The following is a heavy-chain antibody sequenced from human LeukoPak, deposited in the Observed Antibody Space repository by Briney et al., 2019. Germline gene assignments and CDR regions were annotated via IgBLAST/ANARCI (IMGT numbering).Heavy chain of an antibody. CDR2: INPNSGGT. CDR1: GYTFTGYY. J-gene: IGHJ3*02. Sequence: ASVKVSCKASGYTFTGYYMHWVRQAPGQGLEWMGWINPNSGGTNSAQKFQGRVTMTRDTSISTAYMELSRLRSDDTAVYYCARGPTYYYDSSGFDAFDIWGQGTMVTVSS. D-gene: IGHD3-22*01. CDR3: ARGPTYYYDSSGFDAFDI. V-gene: IGHV1-2*02.